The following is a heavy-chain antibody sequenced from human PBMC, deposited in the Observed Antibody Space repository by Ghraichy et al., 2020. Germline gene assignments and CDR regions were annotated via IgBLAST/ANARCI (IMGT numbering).Heavy chain of an antibody. Sequence: GGSLRLSCTASGFTFSSYAMHWVRQAPGKGLEWVAVISYDGSNKYYADSVKGRFTISRDNSKNTLYLQMNSLRAEDTAVYYCARGYQYSYRYTENYGMDVWGQGTTVTVSS. CDR2: ISYDGSNK. V-gene: IGHV3-30-3*01. CDR3: ARGYQYSYRYTENYGMDV. CDR1: GFTFSSYA. J-gene: IGHJ6*02. D-gene: IGHD3-16*02.